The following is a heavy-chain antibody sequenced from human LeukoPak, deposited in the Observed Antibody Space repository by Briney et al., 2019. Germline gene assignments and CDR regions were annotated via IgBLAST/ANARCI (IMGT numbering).Heavy chain of an antibody. CDR1: GFTLRSYV. CDR2: ISSSSSYI. V-gene: IGHV3-21*01. D-gene: IGHD6-19*01. J-gene: IGHJ4*02. CDR3: ARDRYSSGWYGDY. Sequence: GGSLRLSCVASGFTLRSYVMNWVRQTPGKGLEWVSSISSSSSYIYYADSVKGRFTISRDNAKNSLYLQMNSLRAEDTAVYYCARDRYSSGWYGDYWGQGTLVTVSS.